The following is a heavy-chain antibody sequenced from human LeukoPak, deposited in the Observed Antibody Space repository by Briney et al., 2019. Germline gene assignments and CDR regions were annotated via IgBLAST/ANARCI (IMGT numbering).Heavy chain of an antibody. CDR2: INHSGST. J-gene: IGHJ4*02. CDR1: SGSFSGYY. CDR3: ARGGYSGYVRQQLVLDY. V-gene: IGHV4-34*01. D-gene: IGHD5-12*01. Sequence: SETLSLTCAVYSGSFSGYYWSWIRQPPGKGLEWIGEINHSGSTNYNPSLKSRVTISVDTSKNQFSLKLSSVTAADTAVYYCARGGYSGYVRQQLVLDYWGQGTLVTVSS.